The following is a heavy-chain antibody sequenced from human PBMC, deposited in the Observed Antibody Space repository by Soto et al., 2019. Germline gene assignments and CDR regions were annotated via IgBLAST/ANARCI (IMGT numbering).Heavy chain of an antibody. CDR3: ATTIARYSNYDLDY. CDR1: GYTLTELS. Sequence: ASVKVSCKVSGYTLTELSMHWVRQAPGKGLEWMGGFDPEDGETIYARKFQGRVTMTEDTSTDTAYMELSSLRSEDTAVYYCATTIARYSNYDLDYWGQGTLVTVSS. D-gene: IGHD4-4*01. V-gene: IGHV1-24*01. J-gene: IGHJ4*02. CDR2: FDPEDGET.